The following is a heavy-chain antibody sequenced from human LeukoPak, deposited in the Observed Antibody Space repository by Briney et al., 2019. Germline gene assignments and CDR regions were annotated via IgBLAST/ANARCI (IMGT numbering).Heavy chain of an antibody. CDR1: GFTVSSNY. D-gene: IGHD3-9*01. J-gene: IGHJ5*02. Sequence: PGGSLRLSCAASGFTVSSNYMSWVRQAPGKGLEWVSAIYSGGSTYYADSVEGRFTISRDNSKNTLYLQMNSLRAEDTAVYYCAREESVLSWFDPWGQGTLVTVSS. CDR3: AREESVLSWFDP. V-gene: IGHV3-53*01. CDR2: IYSGGST.